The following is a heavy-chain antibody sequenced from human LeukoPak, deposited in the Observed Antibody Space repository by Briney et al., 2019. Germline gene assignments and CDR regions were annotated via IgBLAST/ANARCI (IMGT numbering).Heavy chain of an antibody. D-gene: IGHD3-10*01. V-gene: IGHV3-66*01. J-gene: IGHJ3*02. Sequence: GGSLRLSCAASGFNFDDYVMTWVRQAPGKGLEWVSVIYGGGNTYYADSVKGRFTISRDNSKNTLYLQMNSLRAEDTAVYYCARDAFYGSGLDAFDIWGQGTMVTVSS. CDR2: IYGGGNT. CDR3: ARDAFYGSGLDAFDI. CDR1: GFNFDDYV.